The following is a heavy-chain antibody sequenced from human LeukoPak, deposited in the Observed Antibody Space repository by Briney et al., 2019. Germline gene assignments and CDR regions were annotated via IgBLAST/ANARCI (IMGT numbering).Heavy chain of an antibody. CDR3: ASAGPNSSGWYPHQYFDY. V-gene: IGHV4-4*07. J-gene: IGHJ4*02. CDR1: GGSISSYY. CDR2: IYTSGST. D-gene: IGHD6-19*01. Sequence: SETLSLTCTVSGGSISSYYWSWIRQPAGKGLEWIGRIYTSGSTNYNPSLKSRVTMSVDTSKNQFSLKLSSVTAADTAVYYCASAGPNSSGWYPHQYFDYWGQGTLVTVSS.